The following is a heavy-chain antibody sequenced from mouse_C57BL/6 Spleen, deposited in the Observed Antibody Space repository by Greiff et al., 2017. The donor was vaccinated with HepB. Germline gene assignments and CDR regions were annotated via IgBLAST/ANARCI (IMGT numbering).Heavy chain of an antibody. D-gene: IGHD2-3*01. J-gene: IGHJ1*03. CDR3: ARHNGYYKGYFDV. V-gene: IGHV5-6*01. CDR1: GFTFSSYG. CDR2: ISSGGSYT. Sequence: EVQRVESGGDLVKPGGSLKLSCAASGFTFSSYGMSWVRQTPDKRLEWVATISSGGSYTYYPDSVKGRFTISRDNAKNTLYLQMSSLKSEDTAMYYCARHNGYYKGYFDVWGTGTTVTVSS.